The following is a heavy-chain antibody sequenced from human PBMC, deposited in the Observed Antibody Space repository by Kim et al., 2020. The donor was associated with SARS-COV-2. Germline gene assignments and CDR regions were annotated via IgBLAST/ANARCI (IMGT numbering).Heavy chain of an antibody. Sequence: GGKTEYAASVKGRFTTSRDESKSIAYLKMNGLKTEDTAVYYCTRDDSSGWDWGQGTLVTVSP. D-gene: IGHD6-19*01. CDR3: TRDDSSGWD. CDR2: GGKT. V-gene: IGHV3-49*02. J-gene: IGHJ4*02.